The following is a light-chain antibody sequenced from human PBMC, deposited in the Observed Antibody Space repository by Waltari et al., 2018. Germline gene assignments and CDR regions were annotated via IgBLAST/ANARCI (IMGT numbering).Light chain of an antibody. CDR3: SSYTASTTVI. CDR2: DVS. CDR1: SSDVGGYKY. V-gene: IGLV2-14*03. Sequence: QSALTQPASVSGSPGQTITTSCTGSSSDVGGYKYVSWYQHQPGKAPKLLVSDVSDRPSGVSHRFSGSKSGNTASLTISGLQPEDEADYYCSSYTASTTVIFGGGTKVTVL. J-gene: IGLJ2*01.